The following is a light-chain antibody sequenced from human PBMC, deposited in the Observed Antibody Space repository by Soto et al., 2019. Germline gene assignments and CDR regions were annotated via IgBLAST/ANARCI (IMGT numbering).Light chain of an antibody. J-gene: IGKJ4*01. Sequence: EIVMTQSPATLSVSPGERATLSCRASQGIGSTLAWYQQKPGQTARLLIYGASSRATGVQDRFSGSGSGTDVTLTSSRLEPEDFAVYDCQHCQPYGDSPTLTFGGGTKVDIK. CDR3: QHCQPYGDSPTLT. CDR1: QGIGST. V-gene: IGKV3D-15*01. CDR2: GAS.